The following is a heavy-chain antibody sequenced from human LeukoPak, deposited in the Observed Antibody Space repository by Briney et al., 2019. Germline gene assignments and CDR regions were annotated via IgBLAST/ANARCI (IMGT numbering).Heavy chain of an antibody. D-gene: IGHD3-22*01. CDR1: GFTLSNYW. J-gene: IGHJ4*02. V-gene: IGHV3-7*03. Sequence: PGGSLRLSCVASGFTLSNYWMSWVRQAPGKGLEWLANIKPDGSERYYVDSVKGRFTISRDNSKNTLYLQLNSLRADDTAVYYCAKKMGSSAYGPIDYWGQGTLVTVSS. CDR3: AKKMGSSAYGPIDY. CDR2: IKPDGSER.